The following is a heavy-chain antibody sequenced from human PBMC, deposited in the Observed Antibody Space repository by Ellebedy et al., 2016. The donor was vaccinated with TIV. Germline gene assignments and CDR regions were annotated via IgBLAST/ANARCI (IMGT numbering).Heavy chain of an antibody. CDR3: ARDSSGWYREGY. V-gene: IGHV1-8*02. CDR1: GYTFTSYG. Sequence: ASVKVSXXASGYTFTSYGISWVRQAPGQGLEWMGWMNPNSGNTGYAQKFQGRVTMTRNTSISTAYMELSSLRAEDTAVYYCARDSSGWYREGYWGQGTLVTVSS. CDR2: MNPNSGNT. D-gene: IGHD6-19*01. J-gene: IGHJ4*02.